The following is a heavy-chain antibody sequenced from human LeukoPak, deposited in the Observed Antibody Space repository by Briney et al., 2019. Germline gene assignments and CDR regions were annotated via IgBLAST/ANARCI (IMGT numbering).Heavy chain of an antibody. Sequence: GGSLRLSCAASGFTFSSYWMHWVRQAPGKGLVWVSRINSDGSSTSYADSVKGRFTISRGNAKNTLYLQMNSLRAEDTAVYYCARSYYDSSALDYWGQGTLVTVSS. J-gene: IGHJ4*02. CDR2: INSDGSST. V-gene: IGHV3-74*01. D-gene: IGHD3-22*01. CDR3: ARSYYDSSALDY. CDR1: GFTFSSYW.